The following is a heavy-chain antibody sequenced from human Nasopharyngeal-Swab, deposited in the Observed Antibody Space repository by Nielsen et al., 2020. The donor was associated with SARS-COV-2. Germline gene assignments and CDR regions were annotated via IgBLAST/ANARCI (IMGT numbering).Heavy chain of an antibody. CDR2: IYSGGST. D-gene: IGHD3-10*01. CDR1: GFTVSSNY. CDR3: ARDLRSYFDY. Sequence: GGSLRLSCAASGFTVSSNYMSWVRQARGKGLEWVSVIYSGGSTYYADSVKGRFTISRDNSKNTLYLQMNSLRAEDTAVYYCARDLRSYFDYWGQGTLVTVSS. J-gene: IGHJ4*02. V-gene: IGHV3-53*01.